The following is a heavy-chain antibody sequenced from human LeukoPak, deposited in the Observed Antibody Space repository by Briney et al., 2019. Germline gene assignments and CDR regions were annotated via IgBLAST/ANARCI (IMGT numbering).Heavy chain of an antibody. CDR3: ARNTLSYGVWSY. CDR2: IYSGGST. Sequence: GGSLRLSCAASGFTFSDYWMSWVRQVPGKGLEWVSVIYSGGSTYYADSVKGRFTISRDNAKNTLFLQMNSLRAEDTAVYYCARNTLSYGVWSYWGQGTLVTVSS. V-gene: IGHV3-66*01. D-gene: IGHD3-10*01. CDR1: GFTFSDYW. J-gene: IGHJ4*02.